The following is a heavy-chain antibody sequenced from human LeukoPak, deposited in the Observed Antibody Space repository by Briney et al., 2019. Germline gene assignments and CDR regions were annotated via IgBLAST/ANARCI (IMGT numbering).Heavy chain of an antibody. CDR2: ISSSGSTI. CDR1: GFTFSSYE. V-gene: IGHV3-48*03. D-gene: IGHD4-23*01. CDR3: ARDNGGNSVGLIDY. J-gene: IGHJ4*02. Sequence: PGGSLRLSCAASGFTFSSYEMNWVRQAPGKGLEWVSYISSSGSTIYYADSVKGRFTISRDNAKNSLYLQMNSLRAEDTAVYYCARDNGGNSVGLIDYWGQGTLVTVSS.